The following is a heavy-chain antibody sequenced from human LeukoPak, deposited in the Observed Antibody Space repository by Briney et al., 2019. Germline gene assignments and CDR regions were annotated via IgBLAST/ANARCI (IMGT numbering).Heavy chain of an antibody. J-gene: IGHJ6*03. CDR2: IRNDGAKT. CDR3: AKDGVILAPGVYWYMDV. Sequence: GGSLRLSCVGSTFTFSDYGMHWVRQAPGKGLEWVAFIRNDGAKTYYADSAKGRFTISRDNSRNKLYLQMNSLTAEDTAVFYCAKDGVILAPGVYWYMDVWGRGTTVTVSS. CDR1: TFTFSDYG. V-gene: IGHV3-30*02. D-gene: IGHD3-16*02.